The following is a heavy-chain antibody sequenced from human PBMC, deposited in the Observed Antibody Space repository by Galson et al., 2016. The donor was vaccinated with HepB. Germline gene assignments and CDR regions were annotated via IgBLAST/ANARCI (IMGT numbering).Heavy chain of an antibody. CDR3: AKDSSSAL. V-gene: IGHV3-23*01. J-gene: IGHJ2*01. CDR2: ISGSGGST. D-gene: IGHD6-6*01. Sequence: SLRLSCAASGFTFSSYAMSWVRQAPGKGLEWVSAISGSGGSTYYADSVKGRFTISRDNAKNSLFLQMNSLRAEDTAVYYCAKDSSSALWGRGSLVTVSS. CDR1: GFTFSSYA.